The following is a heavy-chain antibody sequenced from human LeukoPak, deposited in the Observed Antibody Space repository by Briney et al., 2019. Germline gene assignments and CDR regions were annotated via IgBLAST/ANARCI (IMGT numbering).Heavy chain of an antibody. Sequence: SVKVSCKASGGTFSSYAISWVRQAPGQGLEWMGGIIPIFGTANYAQKFQVRVTITTDESTSTAYMELSSLRSEDTAVYYCARGSLGPHYYYYMDVWGKGTTVTVSS. CDR2: IIPIFGTA. CDR3: ARGSLGPHYYYYMDV. J-gene: IGHJ6*03. D-gene: IGHD7-27*01. CDR1: GGTFSSYA. V-gene: IGHV1-69*05.